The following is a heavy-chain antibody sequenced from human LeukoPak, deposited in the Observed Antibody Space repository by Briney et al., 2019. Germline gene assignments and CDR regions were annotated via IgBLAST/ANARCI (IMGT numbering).Heavy chain of an antibody. CDR2: IYYKGST. Sequence: PSETLSLTCTVSGGSISPHYWSWIRRVPGKGLEWIGYIYYKGSTNYNPSLKSRVTISVDTSKNQFSLRLSSVTTADTAVYYCAGASVWAATRAAAGNDYWGQGTLVTVSS. J-gene: IGHJ4*02. D-gene: IGHD6-13*01. CDR1: GGSISPHY. CDR3: AGASVWAATRAAAGNDY. V-gene: IGHV4-59*11.